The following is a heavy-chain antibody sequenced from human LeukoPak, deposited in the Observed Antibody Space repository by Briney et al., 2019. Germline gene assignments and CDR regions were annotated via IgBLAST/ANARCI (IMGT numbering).Heavy chain of an antibody. CDR2: ISGSGGST. D-gene: IGHD3-10*01. Sequence: GGSLRLSCAASGFTFSSYAMSWVRQAPGKGLEWVSAISGSGGSTYYADSVQGRFTISRDNSKNTLYLQMNSLRAEDTAVYYCAKHMVRGVNSYYYGMDVWGQGTTVTVSS. J-gene: IGHJ6*02. CDR1: GFTFSSYA. V-gene: IGHV3-23*01. CDR3: AKHMVRGVNSYYYGMDV.